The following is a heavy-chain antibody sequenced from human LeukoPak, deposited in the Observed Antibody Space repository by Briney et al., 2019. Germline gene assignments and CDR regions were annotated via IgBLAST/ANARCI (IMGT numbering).Heavy chain of an antibody. Sequence: PPETLSLTCTVSGGSISSSTYFWGWIRQPPGKGLEWIGTIYYSGSTYHNPSLKSRVTISVDSSKNQFSLRLSSVTAADTAVYYCARESLTWLQSRTSWFDPWGQGTLVTVSS. D-gene: IGHD5-24*01. CDR1: GGSISSSTYF. J-gene: IGHJ5*02. V-gene: IGHV4-39*07. CDR3: ARESLTWLQSRTSWFDP. CDR2: IYYSGST.